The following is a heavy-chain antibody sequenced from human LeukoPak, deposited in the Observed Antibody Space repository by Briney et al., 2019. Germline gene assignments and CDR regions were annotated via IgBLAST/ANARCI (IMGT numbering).Heavy chain of an antibody. D-gene: IGHD2/OR15-2a*01. V-gene: IGHV5-51*01. CDR1: GYSFTSYW. J-gene: IGHJ3*02. Sequence: GESLKISCKGSGYSFTSYWIGWVRQMPGKGLEWMGVIYPGDSDVRYGPSFQGQVTTSVDKSISTAYLQWNSLKASDVAMYYCARPFSNTEPVDIWGQGTMVTVSS. CDR3: ARPFSNTEPVDI. CDR2: IYPGDSDV.